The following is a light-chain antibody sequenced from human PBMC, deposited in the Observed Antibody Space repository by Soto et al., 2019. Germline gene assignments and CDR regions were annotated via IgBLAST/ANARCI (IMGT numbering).Light chain of an antibody. CDR3: SSYTSSSTVV. CDR1: SSDVGGYNY. Sequence: QSVLTQPASVSGSPGQSITISCTGTSSDVGGYNYVSWYQQHPGKAPKLMIYDVSNRPSGVSNRFSGSKSGNTASLTISVLHAEDEADYYCSSYTSSSTVVFGGGTKLTVL. J-gene: IGLJ2*01. CDR2: DVS. V-gene: IGLV2-14*01.